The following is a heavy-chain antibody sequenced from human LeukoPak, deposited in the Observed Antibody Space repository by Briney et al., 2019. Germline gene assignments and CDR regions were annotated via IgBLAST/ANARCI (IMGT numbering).Heavy chain of an antibody. CDR3: ARVPRGYCSSTSCPLYYYYGVDV. Sequence: GGSLRLSCAASGFTVSSNYMSWVRQAPGKGLEWVSVIYSGGSTYYADSVKGRFTISRDNSKNTLYLQMNSLRAEDTAVYYCARVPRGYCSSTSCPLYYYYGVDVWGQGTTVTVSS. J-gene: IGHJ6*02. CDR1: GFTVSSNY. CDR2: IYSGGST. D-gene: IGHD2-2*01. V-gene: IGHV3-53*01.